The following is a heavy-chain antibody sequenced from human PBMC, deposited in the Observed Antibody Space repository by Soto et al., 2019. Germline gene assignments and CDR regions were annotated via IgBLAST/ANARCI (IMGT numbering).Heavy chain of an antibody. Sequence: KVSCKVSGYTLTELSMHWVRQAPGKGLEWKGGFDTRYSPSFQGQVTISADKPTSTAYLQWSSLKASDTAMYYCARLSGSSRIYYYYYGMDVWGQGTTVTVSS. CDR3: ARLSGSSRIYYYYYGMDV. CDR1: GYTLTELS. D-gene: IGHD2-15*01. V-gene: IGHV5-51*04. J-gene: IGHJ6*02. CDR2: FDT.